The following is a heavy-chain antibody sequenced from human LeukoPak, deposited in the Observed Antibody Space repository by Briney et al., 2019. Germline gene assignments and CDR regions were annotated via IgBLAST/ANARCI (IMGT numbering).Heavy chain of an antibody. Sequence: GRSLRLSCAASGFTFSTYGMHWVRQAPGKGLEWVSVISYNGSNKFYVDSVKGRFTISRDNSKNTLYLQMNSLRAEDTAVYYCAKDCGGTKWELGRDYLDYWGQGALVTVSS. CDR3: AKDCGGTKWELGRDYLDY. CDR2: ISYNGSNK. V-gene: IGHV3-30*18. J-gene: IGHJ4*02. D-gene: IGHD1-26*01. CDR1: GFTFSTYG.